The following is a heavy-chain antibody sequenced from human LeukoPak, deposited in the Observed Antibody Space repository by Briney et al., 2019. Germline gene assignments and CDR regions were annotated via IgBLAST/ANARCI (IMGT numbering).Heavy chain of an antibody. CDR1: GYSISSGYY. Sequence: SETLSLTCAVSGYSISSGYYWGWIRQPPGKGLEWIGSIYHSGSTYYNPSLKSRVTISVDTSKNQFSLKLSSVTAADKAVYYCAIAVAGTIDYWGQGTLVTVSS. D-gene: IGHD6-19*01. CDR3: AIAVAGTIDY. J-gene: IGHJ4*02. V-gene: IGHV4-38-2*01. CDR2: IYHSGST.